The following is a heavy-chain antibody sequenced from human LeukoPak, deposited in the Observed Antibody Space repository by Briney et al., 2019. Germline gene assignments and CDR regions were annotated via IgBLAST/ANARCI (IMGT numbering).Heavy chain of an antibody. D-gene: IGHD3-10*01. Sequence: PSETLSLTCTVSGGSISSSSYYWGWIRQPPGKGLEWIGSIYYSGSTYYNPSLKSRVTISVDTSKNQFSLKLSSVTAADTAVYYCARENYGSGSHNNWFDPWGQGTLVTVSS. J-gene: IGHJ5*02. CDR3: ARENYGSGSHNNWFDP. CDR1: GGSISSSSYY. CDR2: IYYSGST. V-gene: IGHV4-39*07.